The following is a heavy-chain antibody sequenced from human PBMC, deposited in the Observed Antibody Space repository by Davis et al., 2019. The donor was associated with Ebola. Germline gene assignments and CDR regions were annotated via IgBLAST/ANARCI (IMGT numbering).Heavy chain of an antibody. CDR3: AKERVRVVFIDYYYGMDV. CDR2: VSRDGGTK. CDR1: GFTFSAYG. D-gene: IGHD2-15*01. V-gene: IGHV3-30*18. J-gene: IGHJ6*02. Sequence: GESLKISCAASGFTFSAYGMHWVRQAPGKGLEWVAIVSRDGGTKYYADSVKGRFTISRDNSQNTLYLQMISLSDEDTAVYYCAKERVRVVFIDYYYGMDVWGQGTTVTVSS.